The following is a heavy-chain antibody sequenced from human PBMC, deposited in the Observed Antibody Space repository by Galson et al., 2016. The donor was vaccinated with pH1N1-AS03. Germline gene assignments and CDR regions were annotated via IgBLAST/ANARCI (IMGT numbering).Heavy chain of an antibody. J-gene: IGHJ6*03. CDR3: AKGNYQLLNYYYYMDV. D-gene: IGHD2-2*01. Sequence: SVKVSCKASGGTFSSHGFSWVRQAPGQGLEWMGRVIPMFSTSNYAQKFQGRLRIIADKSTSTAYIELNSLRSEDTAVYYCAKGNYQLLNYYYYMDVWDKGTTVTVSS. V-gene: IGHV1-69*06. CDR1: GGTFSSHG. CDR2: VIPMFSTS.